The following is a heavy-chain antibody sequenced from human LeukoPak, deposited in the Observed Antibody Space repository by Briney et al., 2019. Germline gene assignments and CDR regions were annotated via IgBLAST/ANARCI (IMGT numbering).Heavy chain of an antibody. CDR3: ARAAIRAAFDI. V-gene: IGHV1-2*02. CDR2: INPNSGGT. Sequence: GASVKVSCKASGYTFTGYYMHWVRQAPGQGLAWMGWINPNSGGTNYAQKLQGRVTMNRDTSISTAYMELSRLRSDDTAVYYYARAAIRAAFDIWGQGTMVTVSS. J-gene: IGHJ3*02. CDR1: GYTFTGYY.